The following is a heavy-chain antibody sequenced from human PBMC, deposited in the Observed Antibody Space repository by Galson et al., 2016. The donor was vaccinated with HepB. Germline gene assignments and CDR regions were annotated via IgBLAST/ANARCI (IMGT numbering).Heavy chain of an antibody. D-gene: IGHD2-15*01. J-gene: IGHJ6*02. CDR3: ARSPHYFSGGTCYYFYNYYGMDV. Sequence: CAISGDSVSSNSAAWNWIRQSPSRGLEWLGRTYYRSRWYNDYAVSVKSRIIINPDTSKNQFSLQLNTVTPKDPAVYYFARSPHYFSGGTCYYFYNYYGMDVWGQGTTVTVSS. CDR1: GDSVSSNSAA. CDR2: TYYRSRWYN. V-gene: IGHV6-1*01.